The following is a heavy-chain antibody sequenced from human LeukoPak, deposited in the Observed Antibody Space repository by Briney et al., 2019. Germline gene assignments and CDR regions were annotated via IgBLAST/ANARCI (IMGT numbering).Heavy chain of an antibody. V-gene: IGHV3-7*01. Sequence: KPGGSPRLSCAASGFSFNSDWMDWVRQAPGKGLEWVANIKHDESEKNYLDSVKGRFTISRDNAQNSLYLQMNGLRVEDTAVYYCTRRLDDWGQGTLVTVSS. CDR3: TRRLDD. CDR1: GFSFNSDW. J-gene: IGHJ4*02. D-gene: IGHD3-16*01. CDR2: IKHDESEK.